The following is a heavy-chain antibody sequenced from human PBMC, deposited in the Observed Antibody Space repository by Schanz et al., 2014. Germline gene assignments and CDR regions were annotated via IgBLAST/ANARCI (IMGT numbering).Heavy chain of an antibody. Sequence: EVQLLESGGGLVQPGGSLRLSCAASGFTFSSSWMHWVRQAPGKGLVWVSRINSDGTITTYADSVRGRFTISRDNAKNTQYLQMSGLRAEDTAVYYCARRGVDGLDVWGQGTTVTVSS. CDR2: INSDGTIT. V-gene: IGHV3-74*01. D-gene: IGHD3-10*01. CDR1: GFTFSSSW. CDR3: ARRGVDGLDV. J-gene: IGHJ6*02.